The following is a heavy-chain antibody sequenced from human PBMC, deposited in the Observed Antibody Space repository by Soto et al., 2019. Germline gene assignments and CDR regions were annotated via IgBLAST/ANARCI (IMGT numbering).Heavy chain of an antibody. D-gene: IGHD2-15*01. CDR3: ARDGCSGSNCLNWFDP. J-gene: IGHJ5*02. CDR1: GFTFSSYS. Sequence: GGSLSLSCAASGFTFSSYSMNWVRQAPGKGQEWVSYISSSSTTKYYADSVKGRFTISRDNANNSLYLQMNSLRVEDTAVYFCARDGCSGSNCLNWFDPWGQGTLVTVSS. V-gene: IGHV3-48*01. CDR2: ISSSSTTK.